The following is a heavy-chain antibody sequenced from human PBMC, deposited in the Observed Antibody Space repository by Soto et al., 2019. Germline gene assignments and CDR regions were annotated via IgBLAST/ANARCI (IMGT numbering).Heavy chain of an antibody. CDR3: ARRARVLLWFGESGAFDI. V-gene: IGHV4-31*03. CDR1: GGSISSGGYY. Sequence: SETLSLTCTVSGGSISSGGYYWSWIRQHPGKGLEWIGYIYHSGTTYYNPSLKSRVTISVDTSKNQFSLKLSSVTAADTAVYYCARRARVLLWFGESGAFDIWGQGTMVTVTS. J-gene: IGHJ3*02. CDR2: IYHSGTT. D-gene: IGHD3-10*01.